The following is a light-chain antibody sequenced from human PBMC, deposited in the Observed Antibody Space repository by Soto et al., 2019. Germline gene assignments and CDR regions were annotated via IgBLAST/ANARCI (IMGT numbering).Light chain of an antibody. Sequence: DIQMTHTPSTLSASVGYRFTTTCRASQSIGRFLAWYQHQQGKAPKILIYAASSLQSGVPSRFSGSGSGTDDTITISSLKQEDGATYYCQQSYSTTPTFGGGTKVDIK. CDR2: AAS. CDR3: QQSYSTTPT. J-gene: IGKJ4*01. V-gene: IGKV1-39*01. CDR1: QSIGRF.